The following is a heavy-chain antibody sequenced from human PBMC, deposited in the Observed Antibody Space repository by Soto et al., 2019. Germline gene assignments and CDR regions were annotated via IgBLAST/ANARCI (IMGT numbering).Heavy chain of an antibody. Sequence: EVQLVETAGGLIQPGGSLRLSCAASGFTVSSNYMSWVRQAPGKGLEWVSVIYSGGSTYYADSVKGRFTISRDNSKNTLYLQMNSLRAEDTAVYYCARLGYCTNGVCHYWYFDLWGRGTLVTVSS. CDR3: ARLGYCTNGVCHYWYFDL. J-gene: IGHJ2*01. CDR1: GFTVSSNY. CDR2: IYSGGST. V-gene: IGHV3-53*05. D-gene: IGHD2-8*01.